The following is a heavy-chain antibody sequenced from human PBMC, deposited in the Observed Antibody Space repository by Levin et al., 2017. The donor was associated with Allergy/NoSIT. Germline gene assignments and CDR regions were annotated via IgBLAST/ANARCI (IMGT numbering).Heavy chain of an antibody. D-gene: IGHD4-23*01. CDR2: IYYSGST. V-gene: IGHV4-30-4*01. CDR3: ARGDYGGTSGHEG. J-gene: IGHJ4*02. CDR1: GGSISSGDYY. Sequence: SETLSLTCTVSGGSISSGDYYWSWIRQPPGKGLEWIGYIYYSGSTYYNPSLKSRVTISVDTSKNQFSLKLSSVTAADTAVYYCARGDYGGTSGHEGWGQGTLVTVSS.